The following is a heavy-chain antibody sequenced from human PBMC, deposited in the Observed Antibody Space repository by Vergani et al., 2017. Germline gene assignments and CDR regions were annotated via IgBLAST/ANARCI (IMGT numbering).Heavy chain of an antibody. J-gene: IGHJ4*02. CDR2: IIPIFGTA. D-gene: IGHD3-22*01. CDR1: GGTFSSYA. V-gene: IGHV1-69*01. Sequence: QLVQSGPEVKKPGTSVKVSCKASGGTFSSYAISWVRQAPGQGLEWMGGIIPIFGTANYAQKFQGRVTITADESTSTAYMELSSLRSEDTAVYYCASTTYYYDSSGFYYFDYWGQGTLVTVSS. CDR3: ASTTYYYDSSGFYYFDY.